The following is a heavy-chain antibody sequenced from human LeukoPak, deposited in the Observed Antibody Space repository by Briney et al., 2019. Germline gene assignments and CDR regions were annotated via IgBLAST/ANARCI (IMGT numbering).Heavy chain of an antibody. Sequence: GGSLRLSCAASGFTFITYTMNWVRQAPGKGLEWVSSISSSSNIYYADSVKGRFTISRDNAKNSLYLQMNSLRAEDTAVYYCARDKYQLLDGFDPWGQGTLVTVSS. CDR2: ISSSSNI. J-gene: IGHJ5*02. CDR3: ARDKYQLLDGFDP. V-gene: IGHV3-21*01. CDR1: GFTFITYT. D-gene: IGHD2-2*01.